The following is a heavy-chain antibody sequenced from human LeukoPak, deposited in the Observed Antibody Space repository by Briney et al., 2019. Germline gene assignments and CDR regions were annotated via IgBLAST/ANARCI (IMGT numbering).Heavy chain of an antibody. CDR1: GYTFTSYA. J-gene: IGHJ4*02. CDR2: INAGDGNT. Sequence: ASVKVSCKASGYTFTSYAMHWVRQAPGQRLEWMGWINAGDGNTKYSQKFQGRVTITRDTSASTAYMELSSLRSEDTAVYYCARDRGYSSSFDDYWGQGTLVTVSS. CDR3: ARDRGYSSSFDDY. V-gene: IGHV1-3*01. D-gene: IGHD6-13*01.